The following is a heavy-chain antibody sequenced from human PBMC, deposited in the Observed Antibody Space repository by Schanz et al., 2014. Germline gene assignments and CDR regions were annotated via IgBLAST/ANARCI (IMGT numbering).Heavy chain of an antibody. D-gene: IGHD2-15*01. CDR3: ARDRGYCSGGSCLTFDY. J-gene: IGHJ4*02. CDR1: GFTFSSYG. CDR2: ISGGGGTR. V-gene: IGHV3-30*19. Sequence: QVQLVESGGGVVQPGRSLRLSCAASGFTFSSYGMHWVRQAPGKGLEWVSGISGGGGTRNYADSVKGRFTVFRDNSKNTLYLQMNSLRAEDTAVYYCARDRGYCSGGSCLTFDYWGQGTLVTVSS.